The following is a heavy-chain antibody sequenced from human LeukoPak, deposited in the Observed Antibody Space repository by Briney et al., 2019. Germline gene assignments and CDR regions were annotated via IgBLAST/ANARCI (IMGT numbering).Heavy chain of an antibody. V-gene: IGHV1-2*02. CDR1: GYTFTGYY. CDR2: IDPNSGGT. CDR3: ARLVSY. Sequence: ASVKVSCKASGYTFTGYYMYWVRQAPGQGLEWMGWIDPNSGGTYYAQKFQGRVTMTRDTSITTAYMELSRLTSDDTAVYYCARLVSYWGQGTLVTVSS. D-gene: IGHD2-8*02. J-gene: IGHJ4*02.